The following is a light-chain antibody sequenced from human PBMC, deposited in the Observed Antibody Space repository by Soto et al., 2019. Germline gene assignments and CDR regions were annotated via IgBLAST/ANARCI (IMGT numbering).Light chain of an antibody. Sequence: EIVLTQSPATISVSPCETATRSCSASQSVSSNLAWFQQKPGQAPRLLIYAASTRATGLPARFSGSVSGTDFTLTITRLEPEEFAVFYCQQYGSSEIIFGQGTRLEIK. CDR3: QQYGSSEII. CDR1: QSVSSN. J-gene: IGKJ5*01. V-gene: IGKV3-15*01. CDR2: AAS.